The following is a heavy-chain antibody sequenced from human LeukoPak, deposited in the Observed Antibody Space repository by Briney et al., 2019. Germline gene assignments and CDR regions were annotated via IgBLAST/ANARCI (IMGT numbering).Heavy chain of an antibody. D-gene: IGHD3-3*02. V-gene: IGHV3-48*03. CDR3: ARDSEGIIDY. CDR2: ISSSGSTI. CDR1: VVTFSSYE. J-gene: IGHJ4*02. Sequence: GGSLRLSCAASVVTFSSYEMNWVRQAPGKGLEWVSYISSSGSTIYYADSVKGRFTISRDNAKNSLYLQMNSLRAEDTAVYYCARDSEGIIDYWGQGTLVTVSS.